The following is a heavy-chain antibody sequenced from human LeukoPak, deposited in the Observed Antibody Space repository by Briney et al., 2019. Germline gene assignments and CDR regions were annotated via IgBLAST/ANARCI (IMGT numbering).Heavy chain of an antibody. J-gene: IGHJ1*01. Sequence: GGSLRLSCEGSGITFSNYWMSWVRQAPGKGLEWVANIQQHGSETYYGDSVKGRFTISRDNAKNSLYLQMNSLRAEDTAVYYCATYSSLNARAFQYWGQGTLVTVSS. CDR2: IQQHGSET. D-gene: IGHD3-22*01. V-gene: IGHV3-7*02. CDR1: GITFSNYW. CDR3: ATYSSLNARAFQY.